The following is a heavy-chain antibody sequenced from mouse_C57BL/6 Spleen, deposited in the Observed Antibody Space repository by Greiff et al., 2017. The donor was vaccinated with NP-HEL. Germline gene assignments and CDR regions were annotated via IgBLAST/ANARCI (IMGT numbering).Heavy chain of an antibody. CDR1: GYTFTDHT. V-gene: IGHV1-78*01. CDR2: IYPRDGST. CDR3: ARALYYYGSNWYFDV. D-gene: IGHD1-1*01. Sequence: VQLQESDAELVKPGASVKISCKVSGYTFTDHTIHWMKQRPEQGLEWIGYIYPRDGSTKYNEKLKGKATLTADKSSSTAYMQLNSLTSEDSAVYFCARALYYYGSNWYFDVWGTGTTVTVSS. J-gene: IGHJ1*03.